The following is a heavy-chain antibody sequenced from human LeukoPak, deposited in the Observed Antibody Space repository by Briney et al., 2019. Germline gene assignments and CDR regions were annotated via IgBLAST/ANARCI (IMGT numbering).Heavy chain of an antibody. V-gene: IGHV3-48*04. J-gene: IGHJ6*04. CDR2: ISSSGSTI. Sequence: PGGSLRLSCVASGFTFRSYSMNWVRQAPGKGLEWVSYISSSGSTIYYADSVKGRFTISRDNAKNSLYLQMNSPRAEDTAVYYCAELGITMIGGVWGKGTTVTISS. CDR1: GFTFRSYS. D-gene: IGHD3-10*02. CDR3: AELGITMIGGV.